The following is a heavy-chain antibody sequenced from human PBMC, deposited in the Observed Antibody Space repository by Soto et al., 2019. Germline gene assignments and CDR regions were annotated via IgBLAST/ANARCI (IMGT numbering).Heavy chain of an antibody. Sequence: QVQLVQSGAEAKKPGSSMKVSCKVSGGTFRSYAINWVRQAPGQGLEWMGGITPISGTTNYAQKFQGRVTITADETTNTAYMDLSRLRSDDTAVYYCARAGTWGQGSPVTVSS. CDR3: ARAGT. J-gene: IGHJ5*02. V-gene: IGHV1-69*01. CDR2: ITPISGTT. CDR1: GGTFRSYA.